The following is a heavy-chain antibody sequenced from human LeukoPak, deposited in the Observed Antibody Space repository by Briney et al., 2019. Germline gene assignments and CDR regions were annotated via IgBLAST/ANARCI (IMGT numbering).Heavy chain of an antibody. D-gene: IGHD4-17*01. Sequence: ASVKVSCKASGGTFSSYAISWVRQAPGQGLEWMGGIIPIFGTANYAQKFQGRVTITADESTSTAYMELSSLRSEDTAVYYCAREGIPTVTDWFDPWGQGTLVTVSS. CDR1: GGTFSSYA. CDR3: AREGIPTVTDWFDP. J-gene: IGHJ5*02. CDR2: IIPIFGTA. V-gene: IGHV1-69*13.